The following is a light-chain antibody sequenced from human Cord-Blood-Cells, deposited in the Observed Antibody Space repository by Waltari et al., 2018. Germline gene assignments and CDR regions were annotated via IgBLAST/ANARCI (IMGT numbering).Light chain of an antibody. CDR1: QSVSSN. J-gene: IGKJ2*01. CDR3: QQYNNWPMYT. V-gene: IGKV3-15*01. Sequence: CRASQSVSSNLAWYQQKPGQAPRLLIYGASTRATGIPARFSGSGSGTEFTLTISSLQSEDFAVYYCQQYNNWPMYTFGQGTKLEIK. CDR2: GAS.